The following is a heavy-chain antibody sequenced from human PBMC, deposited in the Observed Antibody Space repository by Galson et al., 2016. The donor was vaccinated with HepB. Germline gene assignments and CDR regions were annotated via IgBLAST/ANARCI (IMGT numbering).Heavy chain of an antibody. CDR3: ARDRGARGSFYYFHY. J-gene: IGHJ4*02. CDR2: ISGSGGNS. V-gene: IGHV3-23*01. Sequence: LRLSCAASGFSFASYGMSWVRQAPGKGLEWVAGISGSGGNSYYADSVKGRFTISRDNSEKTLYVQMNSLRSEDTAVYYCARDRGARGSFYYFHYWGQGTLVTVSS. CDR1: GFSFASYG. D-gene: IGHD1-26*01.